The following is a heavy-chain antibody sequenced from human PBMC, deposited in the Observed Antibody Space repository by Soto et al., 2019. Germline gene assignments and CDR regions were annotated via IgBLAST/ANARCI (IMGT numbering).Heavy chain of an antibody. V-gene: IGHV1-69*13. Sequence: SVKVSCKDSGGTFSSYAISWVRQAPGQRLEWMGGIIPIFGTANYAQKFQGRVTITADESTSTAYMELSSLRSEDTAVYYCASRDIVATTHLDYWGQGTLVTVSS. CDR1: GGTFSSYA. CDR3: ASRDIVATTHLDY. D-gene: IGHD5-12*01. J-gene: IGHJ4*02. CDR2: IIPIFGTA.